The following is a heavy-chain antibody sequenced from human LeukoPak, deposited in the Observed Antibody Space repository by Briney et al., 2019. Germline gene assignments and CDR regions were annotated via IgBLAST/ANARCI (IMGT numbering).Heavy chain of an antibody. CDR1: GGSISSYY. J-gene: IGHJ4*02. CDR3: ARRRGWKQQLVYFDY. CDR2: LYHSGTP. D-gene: IGHD6-13*01. V-gene: IGHV4-59*08. Sequence: PSETLSLTCTVSGGSISSYYWSWIRQSPGKGLEWIGNLYHSGTPRYNPSLKSRVTISADTSKNQFFLNLHSTTAADTAVYYCARRRGWKQQLVYFDYWGQGTLATVSS.